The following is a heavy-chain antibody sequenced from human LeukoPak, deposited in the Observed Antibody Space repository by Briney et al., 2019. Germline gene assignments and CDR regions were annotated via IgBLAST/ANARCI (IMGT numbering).Heavy chain of an antibody. CDR1: GFTFTSSA. J-gene: IGHJ3*02. Sequence: SVKVSCKASGFTFTSSAVQWVRQARGQRLEWIGWIVVGSGDTNSAQKFQERVTITRDMSSRTAYMELSSLRSEDTAVYYCGADSMPRGVFSYAFDIWGQGTMVTVSS. D-gene: IGHD3-10*01. V-gene: IGHV1-58*01. CDR2: IVVGSGDT. CDR3: GADSMPRGVFSYAFDI.